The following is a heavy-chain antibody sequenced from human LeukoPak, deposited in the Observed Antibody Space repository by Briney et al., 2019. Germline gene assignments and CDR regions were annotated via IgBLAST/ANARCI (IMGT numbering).Heavy chain of an antibody. J-gene: IGHJ4*02. D-gene: IGHD6-13*01. Sequence: GESLKISCKGSGYSFTNYWIGWVRQMPGKGLEWMGIIYPGDSDTRYSPSFQGQVTISADKSISTAYLQWSSLKASDTAMYYCARVGYSSSWYFDYWGQGTLVTVSS. CDR3: ARVGYSSSWYFDY. V-gene: IGHV5-51*01. CDR2: IYPGDSDT. CDR1: GYSFTNYW.